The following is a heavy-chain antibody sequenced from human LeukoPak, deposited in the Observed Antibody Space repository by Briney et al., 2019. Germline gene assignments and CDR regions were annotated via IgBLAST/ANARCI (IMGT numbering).Heavy chain of an antibody. V-gene: IGHV3-33*01. CDR3: ARGLLREYFDWLYYFDY. Sequence: GRSLRLSCAASGFTFSSFGMHWVRQAPGKGLEWVAVIWYDGSNKYYADSVKGRFTISRDNSKNTLYLQMNSLRAEDTAVYYCARGLLREYFDWLYYFDYWGQGTLVTVSS. CDR2: IWYDGSNK. J-gene: IGHJ4*02. CDR1: GFTFSSFG. D-gene: IGHD3-9*01.